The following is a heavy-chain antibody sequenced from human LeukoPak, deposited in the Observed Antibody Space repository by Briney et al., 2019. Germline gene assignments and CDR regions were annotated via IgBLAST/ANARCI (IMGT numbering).Heavy chain of an antibody. D-gene: IGHD2-2*02. Sequence: SVKVSCKASGGTFSSYAISWVRQAPGQGLEWMGRIMPILGIANYAQKFQGRVTITADKSTSTAYMELSSLRSEDTAVHYCARPNEVVPAAIRHYYYYYGMDVWGQGTTVTVSS. V-gene: IGHV1-69*04. CDR1: GGTFSSYA. J-gene: IGHJ6*02. CDR2: IMPILGIA. CDR3: ARPNEVVPAAIRHYYYYYGMDV.